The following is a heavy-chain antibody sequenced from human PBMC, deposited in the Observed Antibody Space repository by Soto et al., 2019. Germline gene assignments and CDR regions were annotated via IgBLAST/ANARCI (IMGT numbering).Heavy chain of an antibody. CDR1: GFFFGREA. CDR2: ISYDESNK. Sequence: GGSLRLSCAGSGFFFGREAMHWVRQSPGKGLEWVAAISYDESNKAYAESVRGRFTISRDNSKNTLYLQILSLRAEDSAVYYCARDFGGDSDGFDYWGQGTLVTVSS. D-gene: IGHD2-21*02. V-gene: IGHV3-30-3*01. CDR3: ARDFGGDSDGFDY. J-gene: IGHJ4*02.